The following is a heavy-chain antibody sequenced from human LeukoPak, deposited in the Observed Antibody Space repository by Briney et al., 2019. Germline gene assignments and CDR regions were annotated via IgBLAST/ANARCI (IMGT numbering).Heavy chain of an antibody. D-gene: IGHD4-23*01. J-gene: IGHJ4*02. Sequence: SETLSLTCTVSGGSISSSSYYWGWIRQPPGKGLEWIGSIYYSGSTYYNPSLKSRVTISVDTSKNQFSLKLSSVTAADTAVYYCARDPTYDGGKPPTLGDDYWGQGTLVTVSS. CDR1: GGSISSSSYY. CDR3: ARDPTYDGGKPPTLGDDY. CDR2: IYYSGST. V-gene: IGHV4-39*07.